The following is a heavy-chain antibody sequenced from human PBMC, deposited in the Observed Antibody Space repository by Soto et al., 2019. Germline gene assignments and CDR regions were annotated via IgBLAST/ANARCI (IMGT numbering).Heavy chain of an antibody. J-gene: IGHJ6*02. V-gene: IGHV1-69*01. CDR1: GGSFSNYA. D-gene: IGHD1-7*01. Sequence: QVQLVQSGTEVRKPGSSVKVSCRASGGSFSNYAISWVRQAPGQGLEWMGGIIPIFGVPNYAQRFQGRVTITAEESTSTAHMEVNSLRSDDTAVYYCARGRGTKLDLEIFYEMDVWGQGTTVTVSS. CDR3: ARGRGTKLDLEIFYEMDV. CDR2: IIPIFGVP.